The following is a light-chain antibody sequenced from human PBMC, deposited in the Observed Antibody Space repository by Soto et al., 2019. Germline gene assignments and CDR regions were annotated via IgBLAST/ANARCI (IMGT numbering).Light chain of an antibody. Sequence: EFVLTQSPGTLSLSPGERATLSCRASQTVRNNYLAWYQQKPGLAPRLLIYDASSRATGIPDRFSGSGSGTDFTLTISRLEPEDFAVYYCQQYGSSPVTFGQGTKVDIK. V-gene: IGKV3D-20*01. CDR2: DAS. J-gene: IGKJ1*01. CDR3: QQYGSSPVT. CDR1: QTVRNNY.